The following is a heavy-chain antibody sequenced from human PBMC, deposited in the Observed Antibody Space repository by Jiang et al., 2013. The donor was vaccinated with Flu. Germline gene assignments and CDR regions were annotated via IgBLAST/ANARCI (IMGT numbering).Heavy chain of an antibody. V-gene: IGHV6-1*01. Sequence: VSSNSAAWNWIRQSPSRGLEWLGRTYYRSKWYNDYAVSVKSRITINPDTSKNQFSLQLNSVTPEDTAVYYCARDENTGYSSSWSLGGWFDPWGQGTLVTVSS. J-gene: IGHJ5*02. D-gene: IGHD6-13*01. CDR2: TYYRSKWYN. CDR1: VSSNSAA. CDR3: ARDENTGYSSSWSLGGWFDP.